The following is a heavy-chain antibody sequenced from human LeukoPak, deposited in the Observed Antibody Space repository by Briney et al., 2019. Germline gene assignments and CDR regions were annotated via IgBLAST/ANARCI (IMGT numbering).Heavy chain of an antibody. CDR1: GDSISSYY. CDR2: MFRTGST. V-gene: IGHV4-59*13. CDR3: AREGTYGWYNWFDP. J-gene: IGHJ5*02. D-gene: IGHD6-19*01. Sequence: PSETLSLTCTVSGDSISSYYWSWIRQPPGKGLEWIGYMFRTGSTNYNPSLKSRVTITPDTSKNQFSLRLTSATAADTAVYYCAREGTYGWYNWFDPWGQGTLVTVSS.